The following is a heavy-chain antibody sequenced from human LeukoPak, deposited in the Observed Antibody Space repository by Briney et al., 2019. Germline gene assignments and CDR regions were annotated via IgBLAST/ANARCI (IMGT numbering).Heavy chain of an antibody. CDR2: VHFSGET. V-gene: IGHV4-59*01. CDR3: ARRVEMSSASATSDTWLDP. J-gene: IGHJ5*02. D-gene: IGHD3-10*01. Sequence: SETLSLTCTVSGDSISNYYWNWIRQSPGKGLEWIGHVHFSGETNYNPSLKSRVAISLDSAKNQFSLRLISVTAAGTAVYYCARRVEMSSASATSDTWLDPWGQGTLVSVSP. CDR1: GDSISNYY.